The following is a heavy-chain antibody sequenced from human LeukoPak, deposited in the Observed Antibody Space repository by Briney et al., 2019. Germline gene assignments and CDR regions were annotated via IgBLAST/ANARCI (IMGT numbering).Heavy chain of an antibody. Sequence: GGSLRLSCAASGFSFSSYAMNWVRQAPGKGLEWVSVVSGSGGSIYYADSVKGRITVSRDNSKNTLYLQMNSLRAEDTAVYYCARFFWWVPQYYYYYGMDVWGQGTTVTVSS. D-gene: IGHD3-3*01. CDR2: VSGSGGSI. J-gene: IGHJ6*02. CDR3: ARFFWWVPQYYYYYGMDV. V-gene: IGHV3-23*01. CDR1: GFSFSSYA.